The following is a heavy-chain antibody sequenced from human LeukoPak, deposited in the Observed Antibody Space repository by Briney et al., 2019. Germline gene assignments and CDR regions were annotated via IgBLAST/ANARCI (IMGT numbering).Heavy chain of an antibody. CDR2: ISYDGSNK. CDR3: AKVSSSSGWDYDFDY. D-gene: IGHD6-19*01. CDR1: GFTFSSYG. Sequence: PGGSLRLPCAASGFTFSSYGMHWVRQAPGKGLEWVAVISYDGSNKYYADSVKGRFTISRDNSKNTLYLQMNSLRAEDTAVYYCAKVSSSSGWDYDFDYWGQGTLVTVSS. V-gene: IGHV3-30*18. J-gene: IGHJ4*02.